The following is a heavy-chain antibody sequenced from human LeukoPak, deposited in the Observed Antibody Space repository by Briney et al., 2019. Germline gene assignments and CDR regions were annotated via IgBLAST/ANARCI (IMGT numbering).Heavy chain of an antibody. CDR2: ISGSGGST. J-gene: IGHJ4*02. CDR1: GFIFSRYA. CDR3: AKRSDDSYFLDS. V-gene: IGHV3-23*01. D-gene: IGHD2-21*02. Sequence: GGSLRLSCAASGFIFSRYAMTWVRQAPGKGLEWVSSISGSGGSTYYADSVKGRFTISRDTSKSTLYLQMSSLRAEDTAVYYCAKRSDDSYFLDSWGQGTPVTVSS.